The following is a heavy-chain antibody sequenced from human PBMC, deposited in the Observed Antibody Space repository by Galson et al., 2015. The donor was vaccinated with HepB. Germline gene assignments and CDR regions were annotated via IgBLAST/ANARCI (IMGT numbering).Heavy chain of an antibody. CDR2: IKSRTFGGTA. V-gene: IGHV3-15*01. CDR1: GFTFSDAW. J-gene: IGHJ4*02. D-gene: IGHD2/OR15-2a*01. Sequence: SLRLSCAASGFTFSDAWMSWVRQAPGKGLEWVGRIKSRTFGGTADYGTPVKGRFTIPRDDSKHTLSLLMNSLKTEDTAVYYCTTTVRQEDFVDYWGQGSLVTVSS. CDR3: TTTVRQEDFVDY.